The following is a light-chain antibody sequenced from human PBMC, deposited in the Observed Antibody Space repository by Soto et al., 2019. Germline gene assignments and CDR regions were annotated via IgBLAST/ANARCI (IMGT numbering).Light chain of an antibody. Sequence: DIQMTQSPSSLSASVGDRVTITCRARQGISKYLAWYQKKPGKVPKLLIYAASTLQSGVPSRFSGSGSGTDFTLTISSLQPEDVATYYCQKYNSAPPFTFGPGTKVDIK. CDR2: AAS. CDR1: QGISKY. J-gene: IGKJ3*01. V-gene: IGKV1-27*01. CDR3: QKYNSAPPFT.